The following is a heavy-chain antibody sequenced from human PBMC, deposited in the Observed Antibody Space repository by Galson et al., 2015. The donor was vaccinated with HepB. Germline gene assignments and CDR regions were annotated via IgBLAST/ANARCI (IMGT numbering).Heavy chain of an antibody. CDR2: INPSGGST. D-gene: IGHD1-26*01. CDR1: GYTFTSYY. Sequence: SVKVSCKASGYTFTSYYMHWVRQAPGQGLEWMGIINPSGGSTSYAQKLQGRVTMTRDTSTSTVYMELSSLRSEDTAVYYCATEWGSGSGWVDAFDIWGQGTTVTVSS. J-gene: IGHJ3*02. CDR3: ATEWGSGSGWVDAFDI. V-gene: IGHV1-46*04.